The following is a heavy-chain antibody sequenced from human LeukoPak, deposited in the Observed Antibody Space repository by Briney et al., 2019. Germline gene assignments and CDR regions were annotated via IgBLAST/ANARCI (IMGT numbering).Heavy chain of an antibody. CDR1: GFTFSDYY. CDR2: IYSGGST. D-gene: IGHD1-1*01. V-gene: IGHV3-66*01. Sequence: GGSLRLSCAASGFTFSDYYMSWVRQAPGKGLEWVSVIYSGGSTYYADSVKGRFTISRDNSKNTLYLQMNSLRAEDTAVYYCARDGGPETGNPHWYFDLWGRGTLVTVSS. J-gene: IGHJ2*01. CDR3: ARDGGPETGNPHWYFDL.